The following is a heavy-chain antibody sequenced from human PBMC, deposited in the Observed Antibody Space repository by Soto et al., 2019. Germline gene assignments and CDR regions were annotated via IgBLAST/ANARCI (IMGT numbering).Heavy chain of an antibody. Sequence: PGGSLRLSCAASGFTFSSYLMHWVRQAPGMGLVWVSRINSDGSSTSYADSVKGRFTISRDNAKNTLYLQMNSLRAEDTAVYYCARVKLTTVKSYYYYGMDVWGQGTTVTSP. CDR3: ARVKLTTVKSYYYYGMDV. D-gene: IGHD4-17*01. CDR1: GFTFSSYL. V-gene: IGHV3-74*01. J-gene: IGHJ6*02. CDR2: INSDGSST.